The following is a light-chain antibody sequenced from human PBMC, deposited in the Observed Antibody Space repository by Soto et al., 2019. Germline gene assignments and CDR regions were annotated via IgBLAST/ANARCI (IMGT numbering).Light chain of an antibody. CDR3: NSYTSSSTYV. V-gene: IGLV2-14*01. CDR1: SSDVGGYNY. Sequence: QSVLTQPASVSGSPGQSITISCTGTSSDVGGYNYVSWYQQHTGKAPKLMIYDVSNRPSGVSNRFSGSKSGNTASLTISGLQAEDEADYYCNSYTSSSTYVFGTGTKLTVL. CDR2: DVS. J-gene: IGLJ1*01.